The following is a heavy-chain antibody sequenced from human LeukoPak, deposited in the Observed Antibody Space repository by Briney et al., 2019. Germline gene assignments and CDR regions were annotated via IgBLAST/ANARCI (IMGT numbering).Heavy chain of an antibody. D-gene: IGHD1-1*01. J-gene: IGHJ4*02. CDR1: GSSISSGSYY. Sequence: SQTLSLTCTVSGSSISSGSYYWGWIRQPPGKGLEWIGSIYYSGSTYYNPSLKSRVTISVDTSKNQFSLKLSSVTAADTAVYYCARTHPADGIDYWGRGTLVTVSS. CDR3: ARTHPADGIDY. V-gene: IGHV4-39*01. CDR2: IYYSGST.